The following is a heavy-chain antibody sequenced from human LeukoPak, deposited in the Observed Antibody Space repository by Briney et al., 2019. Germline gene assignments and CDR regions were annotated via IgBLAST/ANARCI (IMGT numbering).Heavy chain of an antibody. D-gene: IGHD3-10*01. Sequence: SETLSLTCTVSGGSISSSSYYWGWIRQPPGKGLEWLGSMDYSGSTYCNPSLKSRVTVSVDTSRTQFALNLSSVTAADTAVYYCARHGSYGSGSYHYLDYWGQGTQVTVSS. CDR1: GGSISSSSYY. CDR3: ARHGSYGSGSYHYLDY. CDR2: MDYSGST. V-gene: IGHV4-39*01. J-gene: IGHJ4*02.